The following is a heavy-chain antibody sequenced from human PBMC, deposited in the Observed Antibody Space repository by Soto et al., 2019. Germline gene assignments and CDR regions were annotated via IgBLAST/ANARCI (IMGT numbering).Heavy chain of an antibody. CDR1: GDSVSSNSAA. D-gene: IGHD6-19*01. CDR2: TYYRSKWYN. V-gene: IGHV6-1*01. CDR3: VVAGILTDSQYYFDY. Sequence: QSQTLSLTCAISGDSVSSNSAAWNWIRQSPSRGLEWLGRTYYRSKWYNDYAVSVKSRITINPDTSKNQFSLQLNSVTPEDTAVYYCVVAGILTDSQYYFDYWGQGTLVTVSS. J-gene: IGHJ4*02.